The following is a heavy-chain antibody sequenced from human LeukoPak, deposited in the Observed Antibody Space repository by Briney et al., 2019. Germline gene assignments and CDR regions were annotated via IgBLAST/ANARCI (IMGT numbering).Heavy chain of an antibody. CDR3: AKFGYFDY. J-gene: IGHJ4*02. V-gene: IGHV3-9*01. D-gene: IGHD3-10*01. CDR2: ISWNSGSI. Sequence: PGGSLRLSCAASGFTFDDYAMRWVRHAPGKGLEWVSGISWNSGSIGYADSVKGRFTISRDNAKNSLYLQMNSLRAEDTALYYCAKFGYFDYWGQGTLVTVSS. CDR1: GFTFDDYA.